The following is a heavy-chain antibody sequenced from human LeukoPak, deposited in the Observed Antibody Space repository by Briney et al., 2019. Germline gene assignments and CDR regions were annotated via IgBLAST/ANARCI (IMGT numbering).Heavy chain of an antibody. CDR3: ARAGGSGWLNYFDY. J-gene: IGHJ4*02. V-gene: IGHV4-34*01. D-gene: IGHD6-19*01. Sequence: SETLSLTCAVYGGSFSGYYWSWIRQPPGKGLEWIGEINHSGSTNYNPSLKSRVTISVDTSKNQFSLKLSSVTAADTAVYYCARAGGSGWLNYFDYWGQGTLVTVSS. CDR2: INHSGST. CDR1: GGSFSGYY.